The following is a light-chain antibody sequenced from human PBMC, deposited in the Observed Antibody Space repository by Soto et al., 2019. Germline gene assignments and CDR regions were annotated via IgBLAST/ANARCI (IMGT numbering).Light chain of an antibody. J-gene: IGKJ1*01. Sequence: DNQITQSPSTLSASVGDRVTITCRASQSVDLWLAWYQQKPGKPPKLLIYDASSLQSGVPSRFSGSGSGTEFTLPISRLQPDDFGTYYCQEYNSYTGTFGPGTKVDIK. V-gene: IGKV1-5*01. CDR1: QSVDLW. CDR3: QEYNSYTGT. CDR2: DAS.